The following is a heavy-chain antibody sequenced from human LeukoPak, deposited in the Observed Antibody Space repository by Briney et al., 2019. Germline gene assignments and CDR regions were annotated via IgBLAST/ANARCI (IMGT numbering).Heavy chain of an antibody. Sequence: GESLKISCKGSGYSFTTHWIGWVRQMPGKGLEWMGIIYPGDSDTRYSPSFQGQVTISADKSISTAYLQWSSLKASDTAMYYCASITMVRGVINWFDPWGQGTLVTVSS. V-gene: IGHV5-51*01. CDR3: ASITMVRGVINWFDP. CDR2: IYPGDSDT. D-gene: IGHD3-10*01. J-gene: IGHJ5*02. CDR1: GYSFTTHW.